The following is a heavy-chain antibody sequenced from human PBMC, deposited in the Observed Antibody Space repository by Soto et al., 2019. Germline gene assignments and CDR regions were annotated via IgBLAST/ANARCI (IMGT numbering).Heavy chain of an antibody. CDR1: GYSFTSYW. Sequence: LGESLKISCKGSGYSFTSYWIGWVRQMPGKGLEWMGIIYPGDSDTRYSPSFQGQVTISADKSISTAYLQWSSLKASDTAMYYCARLGASSEYYDFWSGYYRGWFDPWGQGTLVTVSS. CDR3: ARLGASSEYYDFWSGYYRGWFDP. V-gene: IGHV5-51*01. J-gene: IGHJ5*02. CDR2: IYPGDSDT. D-gene: IGHD3-3*01.